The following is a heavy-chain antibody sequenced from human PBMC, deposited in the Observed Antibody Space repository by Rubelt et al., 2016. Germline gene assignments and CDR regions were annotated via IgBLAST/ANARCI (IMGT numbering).Heavy chain of an antibody. Sequence: QLQLQESGPGLVKPSETLSLTCSVSGGSISSNAHHWGWIRQPPGKGLEWIGYIYYSGSTYYNPSLMGRVTISVDTSKNQFSLKLSSVTAADTAVYYCARDGDYYDSSGYYYADDYWGQGTLVTVSS. D-gene: IGHD3-22*01. CDR3: ARDGDYYDSSGYYYADDY. J-gene: IGHJ4*02. CDR1: GGSISSNAHH. CDR2: IYYSGST. V-gene: IGHV4-39*07.